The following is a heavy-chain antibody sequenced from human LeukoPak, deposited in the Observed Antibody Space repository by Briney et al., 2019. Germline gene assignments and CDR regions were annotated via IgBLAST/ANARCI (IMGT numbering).Heavy chain of an antibody. CDR2: IYYSGST. J-gene: IGHJ4*02. V-gene: IGHV4-30-4*08. Sequence: SETLSLTCTVSGGSISSGGYYWSWIRQPPGKGLEWIGYIYYSGSTYYNPSLKSRVTISVDTSKNQFSLKLSSVTAADTAVYYCARNDFWSGPIEWGQGTLVTVSS. CDR3: ARNDFWSGPIE. D-gene: IGHD3-3*01. CDR1: GGSISSGGYY.